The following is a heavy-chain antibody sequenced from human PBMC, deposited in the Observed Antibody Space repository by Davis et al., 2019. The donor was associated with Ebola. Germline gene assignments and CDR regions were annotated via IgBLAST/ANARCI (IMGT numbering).Heavy chain of an antibody. CDR2: IIPIFGTA. Sequence: SVQVSCKASGGTFSSYAISWVRQAPGQGLEWMGGIIPIFGTANYAQKFQGRVTMTRDTSTSTVYMELSSLRSEDTAVYYCARVDGYNADYDYWGQGTLVTVSS. CDR3: ARVDGYNADYDY. J-gene: IGHJ4*02. V-gene: IGHV1-69*05. D-gene: IGHD5-24*01. CDR1: GGTFSSYA.